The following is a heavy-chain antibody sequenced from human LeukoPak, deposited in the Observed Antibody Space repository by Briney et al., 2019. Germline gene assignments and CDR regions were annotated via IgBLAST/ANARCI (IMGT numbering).Heavy chain of an antibody. CDR1: GGSSSGYY. CDR2: IKHSGRS. CDR3: ALKMGAAAGFTVTTLFDY. Sequence: SESLSLTCPVYGGSSSGYYWRWIRLPPGKGREWNGEIKHSGRSNYNPSLKSRVPLPGDTSRNQFSLHLSSVTAADTDVYYCALKMGAAAGFTVTTLFDYWGQGTLVTVSS. D-gene: IGHD4-17*01. J-gene: IGHJ4*02. V-gene: IGHV4-34*01.